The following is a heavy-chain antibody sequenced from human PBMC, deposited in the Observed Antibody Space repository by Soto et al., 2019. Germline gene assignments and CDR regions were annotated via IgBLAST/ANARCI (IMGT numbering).Heavy chain of an antibody. J-gene: IGHJ6*02. V-gene: IGHV3-15*07. D-gene: IGHD6-19*01. Sequence: EVQLVESGGGLVKPGGSLRLSCAASGFTFSNAWMNWVRQAPGKGLEWVGRIKSKTDGGTTDYAAPVKGRFTISRDDSKNTLYLQMSSLKTEDTAVYYCTTDMAESSGWYFHYYYYGMDVWGQGTTVTVSS. CDR1: GFTFSNAW. CDR2: IKSKTDGGTT. CDR3: TTDMAESSGWYFHYYYYGMDV.